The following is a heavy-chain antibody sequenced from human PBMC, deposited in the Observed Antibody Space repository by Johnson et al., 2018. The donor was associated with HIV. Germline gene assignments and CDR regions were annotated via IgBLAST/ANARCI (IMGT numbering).Heavy chain of an antibody. Sequence: VQLVESGGGVVQPGGSLRLSCAASGFTFSSYGMHWVRQAPGKGLEWVSYISSSGSTMYYADSVTGRFTISRDNAKNSLYLQMNSLRAEDTVVYHCAREEGKDILTRGDACDIWGQGTLVTVSS. CDR1: GFTFSSYG. CDR2: ISSSGSTM. V-gene: IGHV3-48*04. D-gene: IGHD3-9*01. CDR3: AREEGKDILTRGDACDI. J-gene: IGHJ3*02.